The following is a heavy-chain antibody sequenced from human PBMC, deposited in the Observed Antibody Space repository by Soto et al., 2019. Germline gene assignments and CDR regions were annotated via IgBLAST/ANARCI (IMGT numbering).Heavy chain of an antibody. Sequence: QVQLVESGGGVVQPGRSLRLSCAASGFTFSSYGMHWVRQAPGKGLEWVAVIWYDGSNKYYADSVKGRFTISRDNSKNTLYLQMNSLRAEDTAVYYCARGGSSSSVSYYYYYYGMDVWGQGTTVTVSS. CDR1: GFTFSSYG. CDR3: ARGGSSSSVSYYYYYYGMDV. CDR2: IWYDGSNK. D-gene: IGHD6-6*01. J-gene: IGHJ6*02. V-gene: IGHV3-33*01.